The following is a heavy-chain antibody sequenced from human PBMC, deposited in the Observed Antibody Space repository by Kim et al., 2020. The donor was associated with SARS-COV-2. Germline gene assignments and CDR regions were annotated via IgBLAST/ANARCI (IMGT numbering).Heavy chain of an antibody. CDR3: ARQELELALIHY. V-gene: IGHV4-39*01. Sequence: SETLSLTCTVSGGSISSSSYYWGWIRQPPGKGLEWIGSIYYSGSTYYNPSLKSRVTISVDTSKNQFSLKLSSVTAADTAVYYCARQELELALIHYWGQGTLVTVSS. CDR2: IYYSGST. J-gene: IGHJ4*02. CDR1: GGSISSSSYY. D-gene: IGHD1-7*01.